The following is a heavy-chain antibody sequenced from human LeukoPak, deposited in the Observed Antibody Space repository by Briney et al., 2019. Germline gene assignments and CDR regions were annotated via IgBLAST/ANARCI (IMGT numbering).Heavy chain of an antibody. J-gene: IGHJ4*02. V-gene: IGHV1-8*01. D-gene: IGHD3-10*01. CDR1: GYTSTSYD. CDR3: ARGTYYYGSGRGRSVDY. Sequence: GASVKVSCKASGYTSTSYDINWVRHATGQGHERMGCVNPNSGNTGYAQKFQGRVTMTRNTSISTAYMGLSSLRSEDTAVYYCARGTYYYGSGRGRSVDYWGQGTLVTVSS. CDR2: VNPNSGNT.